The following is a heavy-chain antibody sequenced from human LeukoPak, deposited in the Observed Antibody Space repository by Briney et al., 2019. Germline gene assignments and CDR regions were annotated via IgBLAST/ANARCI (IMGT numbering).Heavy chain of an antibody. J-gene: IGHJ4*02. CDR3: XXXXGDSTVTGFGY. Sequence: GASVKVSCKASGGTFSSYAISWVRQAPGQGLEWMGWMNPNSGNTGYAQKFQGRVTMTRNTSISTAYMELSSLRSEDTAVYYCXXXXGDSTVTGFGYWGQGTLVTVSS. V-gene: IGHV1-8*02. CDR2: MNPNSGNT. CDR1: GGTFSSYA. D-gene: IGHD4-17*01.